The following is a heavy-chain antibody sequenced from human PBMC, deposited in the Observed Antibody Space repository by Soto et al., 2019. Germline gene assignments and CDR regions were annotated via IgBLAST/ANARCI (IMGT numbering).Heavy chain of an antibody. Sequence: GESLKISCKGSGYSFTSYWIGWVRQMPGKGLEWMGIIYPGDSDTRYSPSFQGQVTISADKSISTAYLQWSSLKASDTAMYYCARRADYGGNPFYYYYGMDVWGQGTTVTVSS. CDR2: IYPGDSDT. J-gene: IGHJ6*02. V-gene: IGHV5-51*01. CDR1: GYSFTSYW. CDR3: ARRADYGGNPFYYYYGMDV. D-gene: IGHD4-17*01.